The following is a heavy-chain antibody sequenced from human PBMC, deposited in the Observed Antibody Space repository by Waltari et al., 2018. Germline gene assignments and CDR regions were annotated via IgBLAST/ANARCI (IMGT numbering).Heavy chain of an antibody. CDR3: ARDTGALWMDV. J-gene: IGHJ6*02. Sequence: QVQLVQSGAEVKKPGASVKISCKTSEYTFTSSYIHWVRQAPGQGLEWMGIINPRGGSTIYAQKFQGRVTMTRDTSTSTVYMELSSLISEDTAVYYCARDTGALWMDVWGQGTTVTVSS. CDR2: INPRGGST. V-gene: IGHV1-46*01. CDR1: EYTFTSSY. D-gene: IGHD2-21*01.